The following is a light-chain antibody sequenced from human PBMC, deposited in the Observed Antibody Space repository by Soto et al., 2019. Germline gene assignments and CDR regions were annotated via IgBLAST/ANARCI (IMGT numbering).Light chain of an antibody. CDR3: QQTYSFPLT. Sequence: DLQMTQSPSSLSASVGDRVTITCRTSQSVSIHLNWYQQKPGKAPKLLIYGASSLQSEVPSRFSGSGSGTDFTLTISSLQPEDFASYYCQQTYSFPLTFGGGTKVEIK. CDR1: QSVSIH. V-gene: IGKV1-39*01. CDR2: GAS. J-gene: IGKJ4*01.